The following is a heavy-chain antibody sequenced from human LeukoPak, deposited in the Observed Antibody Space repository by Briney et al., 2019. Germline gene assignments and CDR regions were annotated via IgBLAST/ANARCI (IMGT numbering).Heavy chain of an antibody. CDR2: ISSYNGNT. D-gene: IGHD2-15*01. CDR3: ARGGPGYCSGGSCLAFDP. V-gene: IGHV1-18*01. CDR1: GYTFRNYG. Sequence: ASVKVSCKASGYTFRNYGISWVRQAPGQGLEWMGWISSYNGNTNYAQKLQGRVTMTTDKSTSTAYMELRSLRSDDTAVYYCARGGPGYCSGGSCLAFDPWGQGTLVTVSS. J-gene: IGHJ5*02.